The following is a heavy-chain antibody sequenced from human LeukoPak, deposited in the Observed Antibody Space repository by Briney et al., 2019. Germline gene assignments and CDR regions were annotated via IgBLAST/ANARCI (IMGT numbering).Heavy chain of an antibody. CDR2: ITRSSTST. V-gene: IGHV3-21*01. CDR1: GFNFSSYS. J-gene: IGHJ5*02. CDR3: ARDNWNDAPGGFDP. D-gene: IGHD1-20*01. Sequence: GGSLRLSCAASGFNFSSYSMNWVRQAPGKGLEWVSSITRSSTSTYYTDSVRGRFTISRDNAKNSLYLQMNSLRAEDTAVYYCARDNWNDAPGGFDPWGQGTLVTVSS.